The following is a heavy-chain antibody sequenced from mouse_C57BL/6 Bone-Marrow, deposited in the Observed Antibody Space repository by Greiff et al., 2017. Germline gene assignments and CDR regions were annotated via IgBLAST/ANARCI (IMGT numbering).Heavy chain of an antibody. CDR3: ARGWDGYLFAY. J-gene: IGHJ3*01. D-gene: IGHD2-3*01. V-gene: IGHV1-61*01. CDR2: IYPSDSET. CDR1: GYTFTSYW. Sequence: QVQLQQPGAELVRPGSSVKLSCKASGYTFTSYWMDWVKQRPGQGLEWIGNIYPSDSETHYNQKFKDKATLTVDKSSSTAYMQLSSLTSEDSAVYYCARGWDGYLFAYWGQGTLVTVSA.